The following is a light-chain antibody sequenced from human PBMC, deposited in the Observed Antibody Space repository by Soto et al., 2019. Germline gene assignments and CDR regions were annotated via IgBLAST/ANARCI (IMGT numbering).Light chain of an antibody. CDR2: GDI. Sequence: QPVLTQPPSVSGAPGQRVTISCTGSSSNIGAGYNVHWYQQLPGTAPKLLIYGDIDRPSGVPDRFSGSKSGTSASLAITGLQAEDEADYYCQSYDSSLRGVLFGGGSKVTVL. CDR3: QSYDSSLRGVL. CDR1: SSNIGAGYN. J-gene: IGLJ2*01. V-gene: IGLV1-40*01.